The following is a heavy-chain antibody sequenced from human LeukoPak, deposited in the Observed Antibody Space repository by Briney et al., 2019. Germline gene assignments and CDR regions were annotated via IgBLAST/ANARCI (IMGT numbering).Heavy chain of an antibody. CDR3: AKDQDFWSGTTFDY. V-gene: IGHV3-23*01. CDR2: ISGSGGST. D-gene: IGHD3-3*01. CDR1: GFTFSSYG. Sequence: GGSLRLSCAASGFTFSSYGMSWVRQAPGKGLEWVSAISGSGGSTYYADSVKGRFTISRDNSKNTLYLQMNSLRAEDTAVYYCAKDQDFWSGTTFDYWGQGTLVTVSS. J-gene: IGHJ4*02.